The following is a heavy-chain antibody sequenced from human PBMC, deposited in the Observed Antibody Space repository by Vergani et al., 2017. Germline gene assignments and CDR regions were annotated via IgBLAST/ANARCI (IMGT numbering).Heavy chain of an antibody. J-gene: IGHJ5*02. D-gene: IGHD6-19*01. CDR1: GLPFSCFG. CDR2: IRDDGSNK. CDR3: AKEHSGWDKGWFDP. V-gene: IGHV3-30*02. Sequence: QVQLVESGGGVVQPGGSLGLPFPAPGLPFSCFGMHWVRPAPGKGLAGVAFIRDDGSNKYYADSVKGRFTISRDNSKNTLYLQMNRLRAEDKAVYYCAKEHSGWDKGWFDPWGQGTLVTISS.